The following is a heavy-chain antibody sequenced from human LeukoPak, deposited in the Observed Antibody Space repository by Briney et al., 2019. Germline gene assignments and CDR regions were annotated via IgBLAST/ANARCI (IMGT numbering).Heavy chain of an antibody. CDR1: GVSINSGY. V-gene: IGHV4-59*01. D-gene: IGHD1-26*01. CDR3: AGGHYPLEY. J-gene: IGHJ4*02. CDR2: LYPSGST. Sequence: SETLSLTCSVSGVSINSGYWSWIRQPPGKGLEWIGLLYPSGSTNYNPSLKSRVHISVDTSRTQFSLKLSSMTAADTAVYYCAGGHYPLEYWGQGTLVTVSS.